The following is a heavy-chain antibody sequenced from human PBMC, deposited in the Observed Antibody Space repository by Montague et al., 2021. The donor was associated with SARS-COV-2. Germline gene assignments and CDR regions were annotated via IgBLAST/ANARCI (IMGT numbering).Heavy chain of an antibody. CDR3: ARGRTVTTFYYYNYYGMDV. D-gene: IGHD4-17*01. V-gene: IGHV4-34*01. CDR1: GGSFSGYY. J-gene: IGHJ6*02. Sequence: ETLSLTCAVYGGSFSGYYWSWIRQPPGKGLEWIGEINHSGSTNYNPSLKSRVTISVDTSKNQFSLKLSSVTAADTAVYYCARGRTVTTFYYYNYYGMDVWGQGTTVTVSS. CDR2: INHSGST.